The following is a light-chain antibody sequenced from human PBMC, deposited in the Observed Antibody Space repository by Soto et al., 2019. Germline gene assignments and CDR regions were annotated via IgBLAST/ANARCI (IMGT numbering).Light chain of an antibody. CDR3: QHYGGMWA. V-gene: IGKV1-5*01. CDR1: HSISNR. CDR2: DAS. Sequence: DIQMTQSPSTLSASVGDRVTITCRASHSISNRLAWYQQKPGKAPKVLIYDASNLESGVPSRFSGSGSGTEFILTISSLQPDDFTTYYCQHYGGMWAFGQGTKVDIK. J-gene: IGKJ1*01.